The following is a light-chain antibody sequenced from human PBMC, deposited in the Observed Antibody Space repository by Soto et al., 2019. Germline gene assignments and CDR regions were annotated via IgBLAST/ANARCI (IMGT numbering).Light chain of an antibody. Sequence: DIQMTQFPSSLSASVGDRVTITCRASQTIRTYLNWFQQKPGKAPELLIYAASSLQSGVPARFSGSVSGAEFSLIISSRQHEDTATYYCQQTYKVPQTYGQGTNVEIK. CDR2: AAS. J-gene: IGKJ1*01. CDR1: QTIRTY. CDR3: QQTYKVPQT. V-gene: IGKV1-39*01.